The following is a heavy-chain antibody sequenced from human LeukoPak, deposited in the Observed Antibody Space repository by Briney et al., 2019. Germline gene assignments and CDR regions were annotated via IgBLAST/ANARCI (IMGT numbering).Heavy chain of an antibody. CDR3: ARERSSGYSYYYYMDV. D-gene: IGHD3-22*01. CDR1: GGSISSYY. V-gene: IGHV4-59*01. J-gene: IGHJ6*03. Sequence: SETVSLTCTVSGGSISSYYWSWIRQPPGKGLEWIGYIYYSGSTNYNPSLKSRVTISVDTSKNQFSLKLSSVTAADTAVYYCARERSSGYSYYYYMDVWGKGTTVTVSS. CDR2: IYYSGST.